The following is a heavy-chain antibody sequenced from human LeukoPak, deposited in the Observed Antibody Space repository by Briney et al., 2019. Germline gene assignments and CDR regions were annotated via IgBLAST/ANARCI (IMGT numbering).Heavy chain of an antibody. J-gene: IGHJ4*02. D-gene: IGHD5-18*01. CDR3: ARTLYSYGYLTGYYFDY. CDR1: GGSISSGDYY. CDR2: IYYSGST. V-gene: IGHV4-30-4*01. Sequence: SQTLSLTCTVSGGSISSGDYYWSWIRQPPGKGLGWIGYIYYSGSTYYNPSLKSRVTISVDTSKNQFSLKLSSVTAADTAVYYCARTLYSYGYLTGYYFDYWGQGTLVTVSS.